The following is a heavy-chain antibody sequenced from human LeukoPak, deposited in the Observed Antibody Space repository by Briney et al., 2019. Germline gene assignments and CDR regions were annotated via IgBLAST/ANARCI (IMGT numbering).Heavy chain of an antibody. Sequence: SETLSLTCAVYGGSFSGYYWSWIRQPPGKGLEWIGEINHSGSTNYNPSLKSRVTISVDTSKNQFSLKLSSVTAPDTAVYYCARAPLTVVTLDYWGQGTLVTVSS. D-gene: IGHD2-21*02. CDR3: ARAPLTVVTLDY. J-gene: IGHJ4*02. CDR1: GGSFSGYY. CDR2: INHSGST. V-gene: IGHV4-34*01.